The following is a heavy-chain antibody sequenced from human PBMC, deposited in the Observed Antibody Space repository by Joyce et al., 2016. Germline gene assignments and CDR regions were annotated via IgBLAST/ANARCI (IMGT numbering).Heavy chain of an antibody. CDR1: GFTFSDYA. CDR3: AKDLGTAMILTH. D-gene: IGHD5-18*01. Sequence: QVQLVESGGGVVQPGRSLSLSCAASGFTFSDYAMHWVRQAPGKGREWVAVISHEGNNKDYAYSVKGRFTISRDISKNTVYVQMNSLRAEDTAVYYCAKDLGTAMILTHWGQGALVTVSS. V-gene: IGHV3-30*18. J-gene: IGHJ4*02. CDR2: ISHEGNNK.